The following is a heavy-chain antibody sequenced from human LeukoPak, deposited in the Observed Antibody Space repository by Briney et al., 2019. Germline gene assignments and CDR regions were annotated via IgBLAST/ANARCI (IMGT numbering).Heavy chain of an antibody. D-gene: IGHD3-22*01. CDR2: ISSSSSYI. CDR1: GFTFSSYS. CDR3: ARDGSDYYDSSGYYFDY. Sequence: AGGSLRLSCAASGFTFSSYSMNWVRQAPGKGLEWVSSISSSSSYIYYADSVKGRFTISRDNAKNSLYLQMNSLRAEDTAVYYCARDGSDYYDSSGYYFDYWGQGTLVTVSS. V-gene: IGHV3-21*01. J-gene: IGHJ4*02.